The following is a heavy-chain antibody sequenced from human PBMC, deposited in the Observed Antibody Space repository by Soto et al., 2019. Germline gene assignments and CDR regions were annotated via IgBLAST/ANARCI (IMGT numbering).Heavy chain of an antibody. D-gene: IGHD5-18*01. J-gene: IGHJ5*02. V-gene: IGHV4-59*08. Sequence: SETLSLTCTVSGGSISSYYWSWIRQPPGKGLEWIGYIYYSGSTNYNPSLKSRVTISVDTSKNQFSLKLSSVTAADTAVYYCARQYSYAQNDWFDPWGQGTLVTVSS. CDR2: IYYSGST. CDR3: ARQYSYAQNDWFDP. CDR1: GGSISSYY.